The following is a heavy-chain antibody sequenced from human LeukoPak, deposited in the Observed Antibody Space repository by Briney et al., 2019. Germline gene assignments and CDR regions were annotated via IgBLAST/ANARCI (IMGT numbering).Heavy chain of an antibody. D-gene: IGHD6-19*01. CDR1: GYTFTGYY. J-gene: IGHJ5*02. Sequence: ASVKVSCKASGYTFTGYYMHWVRQAPGQGLEWMGIINPSGGSTSYAQKFQGRVTMTRDMSTSTVYMELSSLRSEDTAVYYCARVGIAVAGTGWFDPWGQGTLVTVSS. V-gene: IGHV1-46*01. CDR3: ARVGIAVAGTGWFDP. CDR2: INPSGGST.